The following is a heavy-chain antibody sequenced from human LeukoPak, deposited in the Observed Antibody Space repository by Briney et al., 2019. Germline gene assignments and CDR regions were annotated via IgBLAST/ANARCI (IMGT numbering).Heavy chain of an antibody. Sequence: ASVKVSCTASGYTFTIYGISWVRQAPGQGLEWMGWISAYNGNTNYAQKLQGRVTMTTDTSTSTAYMELRSLRSDDTAVYYCARDLDGGNSFDYWGQGTLVTVSS. D-gene: IGHD4-23*01. CDR2: ISAYNGNT. CDR3: ARDLDGGNSFDY. V-gene: IGHV1-18*01. J-gene: IGHJ4*02. CDR1: GYTFTIYG.